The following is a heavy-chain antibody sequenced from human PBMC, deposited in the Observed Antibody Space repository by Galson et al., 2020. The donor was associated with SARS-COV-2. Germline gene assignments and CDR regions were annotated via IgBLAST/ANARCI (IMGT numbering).Heavy chain of an antibody. CDR3: ATLVPGWFDP. CDR2: ISSSSSSTI. Sequence: ESLKISCAASGFTFSSYSMNWVRQAPGKGLEWVSYISSSSSSTIYYADSVKGRFTISRDNAKNSLYLQMNSLRAEDTAVYYCATLVPGWFDPWGQGTLVTVSS. J-gene: IGHJ5*02. V-gene: IGHV3-48*04. CDR1: GFTFSSYS.